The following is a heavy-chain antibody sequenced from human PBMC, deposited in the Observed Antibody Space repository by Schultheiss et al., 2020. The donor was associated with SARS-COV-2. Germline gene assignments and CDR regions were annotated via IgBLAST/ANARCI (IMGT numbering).Heavy chain of an antibody. CDR1: GGSFSGYY. Sequence: SETLSLTCAVYGGSFSGYYWSWIRQPPGKGLEWIGEINHSGSTNYNPSLKSRVTISVDTSKNQFSLKLSSVTAADTAVYYCARGLGYYGSGSSDYWGQGTLVTVSS. CDR2: INHSGST. V-gene: IGHV4-34*01. CDR3: ARGLGYYGSGSSDY. J-gene: IGHJ4*02. D-gene: IGHD3-10*01.